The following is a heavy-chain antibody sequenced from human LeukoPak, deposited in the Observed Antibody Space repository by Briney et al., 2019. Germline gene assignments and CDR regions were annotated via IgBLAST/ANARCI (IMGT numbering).Heavy chain of an antibody. J-gene: IGHJ5*02. V-gene: IGHV1-58*02. CDR1: GFTFTSSA. Sequence: ASVKVSCKASGFTFTSSAMQWVRQARGQRLEWIGWIVVGSGNTNYAQKFQERVTITRDMSTSTAYMELSRLRSEATAVYYCAADHTDFGVVAPFDPWGQGTLVTVSS. CDR3: AADHTDFGVVAPFDP. D-gene: IGHD3-3*01. CDR2: IVVGSGNT.